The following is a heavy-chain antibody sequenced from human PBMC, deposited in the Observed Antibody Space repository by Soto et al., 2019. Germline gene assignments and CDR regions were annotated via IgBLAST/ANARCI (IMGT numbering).Heavy chain of an antibody. D-gene: IGHD7-27*01. CDR3: ARQSLGNIRLRGLES. CDR1: GFTFSDFG. Sequence: QVQLVESGGGVVQPGRSLRLSCAGSGFTFSDFGMHWVRQAPGKGLEWVAVIWYDGSNKYYVNSVKGRFTVSRDNSQSTLYLQMNSVRPDDTAVYYCARQSLGNIRLRGLESWGQGTLVTVSS. V-gene: IGHV3-33*01. J-gene: IGHJ4*02. CDR2: IWYDGSNK.